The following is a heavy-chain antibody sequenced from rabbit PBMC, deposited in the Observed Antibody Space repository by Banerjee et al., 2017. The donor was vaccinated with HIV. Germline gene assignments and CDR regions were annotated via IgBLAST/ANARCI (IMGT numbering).Heavy chain of an antibody. D-gene: IGHD6-1*01. V-gene: IGHV1S45*01. CDR1: GFSFSSTYF. CDR3: ARNRYGGDAYWEL. Sequence: QEQLVESGGGLVQPEGSLTLTCTASGFSFSSTYFMCWVRQAPGKGLEWIACIYGGRSGSTYYASWAKGRFTISKTSSTTVTLQMTSLTAADTATYFCARNRYGGDAYWELWGQGTLVTVS. CDR2: IYGGRSGST. J-gene: IGHJ4*01.